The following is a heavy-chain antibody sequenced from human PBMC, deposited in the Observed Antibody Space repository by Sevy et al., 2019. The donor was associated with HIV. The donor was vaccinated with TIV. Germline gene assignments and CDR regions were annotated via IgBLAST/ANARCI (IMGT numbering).Heavy chain of an antibody. CDR2: IYYSGST. CDR3: ARRGLGNWFDP. J-gene: IGHJ5*02. Sequence: SETLSLTCTVSGGSISSYYWSWIRQPPGKGLEWIGYIYYSGSTNYNPSLKSRVTISVDTSKNQFSLKLSSVTAADTAVYSCARRGLGNWFDPWGQGTLVTVSS. CDR1: GGSISSYY. D-gene: IGHD6-19*01. V-gene: IGHV4-59*01.